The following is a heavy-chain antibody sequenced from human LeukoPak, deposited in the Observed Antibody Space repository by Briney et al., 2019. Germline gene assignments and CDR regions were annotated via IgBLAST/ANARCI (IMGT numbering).Heavy chain of an antibody. V-gene: IGHV4-31*03. CDR1: GGSISSGGYY. J-gene: IGHJ3*02. D-gene: IGHD3-22*01. Sequence: SQTLSLTCTVSGGSISSGGYYWSWIRQHPGKGLERIGYIYYSGSTYYNPSLKSRVTISVDTSKNQFSLKLSSVTAADTAVYYCARTLYYYDSSGPPDAFDIWGQGTMVTVSS. CDR3: ARTLYYYDSSGPPDAFDI. CDR2: IYYSGST.